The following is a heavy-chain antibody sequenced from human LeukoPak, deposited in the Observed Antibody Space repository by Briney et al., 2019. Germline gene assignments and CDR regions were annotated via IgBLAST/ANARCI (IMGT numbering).Heavy chain of an antibody. Sequence: SQTLSLTCTVSGGSISSGSYYWSWIRQPAGKGLEWIGRIYTSGSTNYNPSLKSRVTMSVDTSKNQFSLKLSSVTAADTAVYYCARAERYSSFNWFDPWGQGTLVTVSS. J-gene: IGHJ5*02. CDR2: IYTSGST. CDR1: GGSISSGSYY. V-gene: IGHV4-61*02. CDR3: ARAERYSSFNWFDP. D-gene: IGHD6-13*01.